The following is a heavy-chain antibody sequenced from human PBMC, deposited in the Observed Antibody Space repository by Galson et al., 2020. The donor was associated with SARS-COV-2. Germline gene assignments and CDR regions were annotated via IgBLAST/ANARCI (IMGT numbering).Heavy chain of an antibody. J-gene: IGHJ4*02. D-gene: IGHD5-18*01. CDR2: IRYNGSNK. CDR3: ARVDTAMETSGFYY. CDR1: GFTFRSYG. Sequence: GGSLSLSCAASGFTFRSYGMPWVRQAPGKGLEWVAVIRYNGSNKYYADSEKGRFTISRDNSTNTLYLQINSLRAEDTAVYYCARVDTAMETSGFYYCVQGTLVTVSS. V-gene: IGHV3-33*01.